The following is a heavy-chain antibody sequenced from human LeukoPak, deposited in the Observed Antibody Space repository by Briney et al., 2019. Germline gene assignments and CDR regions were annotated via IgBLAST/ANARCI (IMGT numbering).Heavy chain of an antibody. Sequence: SETLSLTCTVSGGSISTYSWSWIRQPPGKGLEWIGYIYYSGNTNYNPSLKSRVTISVDTSKNQFSLKLSSVTAADTAVYYCARVRLVGYDILTGCYSFDYWGQGILVTVSS. CDR2: IYYSGNT. D-gene: IGHD3-9*01. CDR1: GGSISTYS. J-gene: IGHJ4*02. V-gene: IGHV4-59*01. CDR3: ARVRLVGYDILTGCYSFDY.